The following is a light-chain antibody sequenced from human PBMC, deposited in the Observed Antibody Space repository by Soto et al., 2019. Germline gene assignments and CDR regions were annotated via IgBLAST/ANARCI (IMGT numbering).Light chain of an antibody. CDR2: DVS. CDR1: QAIRGA. V-gene: IGKV1-13*02. CDR3: QQFNSYPIT. Sequence: AIQLTQSPSSLSASVGDRVTITCRASQAIRGALAWYQQKPGKAPKMLIYDVSTLESGVPLRFSGSSSGTDFTITISSLQPVDFATYYCQQFNSYPITFGQGTRLEI. J-gene: IGKJ5*01.